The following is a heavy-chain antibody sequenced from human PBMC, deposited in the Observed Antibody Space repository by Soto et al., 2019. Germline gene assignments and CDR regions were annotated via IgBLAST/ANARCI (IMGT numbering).Heavy chain of an antibody. J-gene: IGHJ6*04. V-gene: IGHV3-74*01. CDR3: ERGSFDYGPGRMDV. D-gene: IGHD3-10*01. Sequence: EVQLVESGGGLLQPGGSLTLSCTASGFTFSNYWMHWVRQAPGKGLVWVSRTKSDGSGTSYTDSVKGRFTISRDNAYNTLYLQMSNLRAEDTAVYYCERGSFDYGPGRMDVWGKGTTVIVSS. CDR2: TKSDGSGT. CDR1: GFTFSNYW.